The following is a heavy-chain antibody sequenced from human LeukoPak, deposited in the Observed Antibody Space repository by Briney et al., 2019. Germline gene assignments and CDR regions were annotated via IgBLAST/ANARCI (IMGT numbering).Heavy chain of an antibody. CDR1: GFTFSSYE. J-gene: IGHJ6*03. CDR3: ARGTELLLATYYYYMDV. CDR2: ISSIGSTI. Sequence: GGSLRLSCAASGFTFSSYEMNWVRQAPGKGLEWVSYISSIGSTIYYADSVKGRFTISRDNAKNSLYLQMNSLRAEDTAVYYCARGTELLLATYYYYMDVWGKGTTVTISS. V-gene: IGHV3-48*03. D-gene: IGHD1-26*01.